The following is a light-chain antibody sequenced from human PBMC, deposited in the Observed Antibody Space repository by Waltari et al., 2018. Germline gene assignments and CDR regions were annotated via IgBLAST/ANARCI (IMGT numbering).Light chain of an antibody. J-gene: IGLJ2*01. CDR3: SSYTSSSTVV. CDR1: SSDVGGYTY. CDR2: EVS. Sequence: SALTPPASVSGSPGQSIPISCTGTSSDVGGYTYVSWYQQHPGKAPKLMIYEVSNRPSGVSNRFSGSKSGNTASLTISGLQAEDEADYYCSSYTSSSTVVFGGGTKLTVL. V-gene: IGLV2-14*01.